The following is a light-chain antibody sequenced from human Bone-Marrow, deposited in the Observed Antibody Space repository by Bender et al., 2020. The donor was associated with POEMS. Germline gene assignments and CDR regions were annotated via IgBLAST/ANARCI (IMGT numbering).Light chain of an antibody. CDR1: SSDVGGYNY. CDR2: DFT. CDR3: CSYAGSSWV. V-gene: IGLV2-11*01. Sequence: QSALTQPRSVSGSPGQSVTISCIGTSSDVGGYNYVSWYQQYPGKAPKLIISDFTKRPSGVPDRFSGSKSGNTASLPISGLQVEDEADFYCCSYAGSSWVFGGGTKLTVL. J-gene: IGLJ3*02.